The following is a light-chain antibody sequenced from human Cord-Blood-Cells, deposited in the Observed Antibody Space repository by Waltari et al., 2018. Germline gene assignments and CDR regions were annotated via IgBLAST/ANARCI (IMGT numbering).Light chain of an antibody. CDR1: QSVSSY. CDR3: QQRSKWYT. J-gene: IGKJ2*01. CDR2: DAS. V-gene: IGKV3-11*01. Sequence: EIVLTQSPATLSLSPGERATLSCRASQSVSSYLAWYQQKPGQAPRLLLYDASNRATGIPARFSGSGSGTDFTLTISSLEPEDFAVYYCQQRSKWYTFGQVTKLEIK.